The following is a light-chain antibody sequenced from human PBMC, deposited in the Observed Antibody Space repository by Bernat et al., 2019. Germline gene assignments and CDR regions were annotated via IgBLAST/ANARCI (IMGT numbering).Light chain of an antibody. Sequence: EIVLTQSPGTLSLSPGERATLSCRASQSVGSSYLAGYQQKPGQAPRLLIYGASSRATGIPDRFSGSGSGTDFTLTVSRLEPEDFAVYYCQHYGSSSFTFGPGTKVDIK. V-gene: IGKV3-20*01. CDR1: QSVGSSY. J-gene: IGKJ3*01. CDR2: GAS. CDR3: QHYGSSSFT.